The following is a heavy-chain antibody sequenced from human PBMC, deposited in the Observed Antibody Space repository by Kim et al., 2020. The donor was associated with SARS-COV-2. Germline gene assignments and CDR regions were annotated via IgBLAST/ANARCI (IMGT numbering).Heavy chain of an antibody. J-gene: IGHJ6*02. CDR3: ARSSTGIWSPLYGMDV. Sequence: SETLSLTCTVSGGSISSSSYYWGWIRQPPGKGLEWIGSISYSGSTYYNPSLKSRVTISVDTSKNQFSLKLSSVTAADTAVYYCARSSTGIWSPLYGMDVWGQGTTLTVSS. CDR1: GGSISSSSYY. D-gene: IGHD1-1*01. V-gene: IGHV4-39*01. CDR2: ISYSGST.